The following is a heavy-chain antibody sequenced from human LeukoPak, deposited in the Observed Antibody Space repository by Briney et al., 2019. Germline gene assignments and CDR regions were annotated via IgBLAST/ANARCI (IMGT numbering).Heavy chain of an antibody. CDR1: GFASSSYW. Sequence: GGSLRLSCAASGFASSSYWMNWVRQAPGKGLEWVANIKQDESEKYYVDSVKGRFTISRDNAKNSVYLQMDTLRVGDTAVYYCARGGGGNWDDVFDVWGQGTMVTVSA. V-gene: IGHV3-7*01. CDR2: IKQDESEK. J-gene: IGHJ3*01. CDR3: ARGGGGNWDDVFDV. D-gene: IGHD7-27*01.